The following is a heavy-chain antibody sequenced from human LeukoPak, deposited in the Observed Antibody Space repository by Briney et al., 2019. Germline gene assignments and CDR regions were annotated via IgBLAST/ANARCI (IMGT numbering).Heavy chain of an antibody. V-gene: IGHV3-23*01. CDR3: AKGRLRTYRSDSSGHTPETPNYFDY. D-gene: IGHD6-19*01. J-gene: IGHJ4*02. CDR2: NSDSGGRGSAT. CDR1: GFTLRRHA. Sequence: TGGSLRLSCAAFGFTLRRHAMSWVRQAPGKGLEWVSSNSDSGGRGSATNYADSANGRFTISRDDSKNTLYLQMNSLRVEDTAVYYCAKGRLRTYRSDSSGHTPETPNYFDYWGQGALVTVSS.